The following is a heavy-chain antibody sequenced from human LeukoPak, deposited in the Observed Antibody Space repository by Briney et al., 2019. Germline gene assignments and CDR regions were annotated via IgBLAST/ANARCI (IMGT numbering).Heavy chain of an antibody. J-gene: IGHJ3*01. Sequence: GASVKVSCKASEYPFSGYYIHWGRHAPGQGPEWVGWINPKSGGTNYAQMFQGRVTMTSVTSISTAYMELSRLRSAETAFYFCARRGATGTFDFWGQGTMVTVSS. CDR2: INPKSGGT. D-gene: IGHD5-24*01. V-gene: IGHV1-2*02. CDR1: EYPFSGYY. CDR3: ARRGATGTFDF.